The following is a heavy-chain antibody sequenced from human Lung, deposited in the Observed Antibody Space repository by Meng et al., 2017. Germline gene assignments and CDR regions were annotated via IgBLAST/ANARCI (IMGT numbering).Heavy chain of an antibody. CDR1: GGSFSDYY. D-gene: IGHD4-11*01. CDR2: INDSGST. Sequence: QSGGAVILEPTETLTLTCVVAGGSFSDYYGSWIRQPPGKGLEWNGEINDSGSTNYNPSVESRATISVDTSQNNLSLKLSSVTAADSAVYYCARGPTTMAHDFDYWGQGTLVTVSS. V-gene: IGHV4-34*01. CDR3: ARGPTTMAHDFDY. J-gene: IGHJ4*02.